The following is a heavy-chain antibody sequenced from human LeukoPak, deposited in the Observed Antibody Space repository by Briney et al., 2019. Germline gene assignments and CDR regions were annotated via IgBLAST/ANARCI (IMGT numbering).Heavy chain of an antibody. CDR1: GGSISTRNHY. CDR2: IGYTGTT. D-gene: IGHD2-8*02. J-gene: IGHJ4*02. V-gene: IGHV4-39*01. Sequence: KPSETLSLTCTVAGGSISTRNHYWGWLRQPPGKGLEWIGSIGYTGTTNSNPSLKSRVTLSVDTSKNQVSLTLSSVTAADTAVYFCARRMGSGATYPLTFDYWGQGTLVTVAS. CDR3: ARRMGSGATYPLTFDY.